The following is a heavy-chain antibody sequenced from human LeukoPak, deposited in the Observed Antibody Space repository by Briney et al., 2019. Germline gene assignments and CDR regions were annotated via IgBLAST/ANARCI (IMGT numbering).Heavy chain of an antibody. CDR2: VSHDGNNK. J-gene: IGHJ4*02. CDR3: AREAFSSRWN. Sequence: GGSLRLSCAASGFSFSGYWMRWVRQAPGKGLEWVAVVSHDGNNKSFADSVKGRFTISRDNSKSTVYLQMNNLRREDTGVYYCAREAFSSRWNWGQGTLVTVSS. D-gene: IGHD6-13*01. V-gene: IGHV3-30*16. CDR1: GFSFSGYW.